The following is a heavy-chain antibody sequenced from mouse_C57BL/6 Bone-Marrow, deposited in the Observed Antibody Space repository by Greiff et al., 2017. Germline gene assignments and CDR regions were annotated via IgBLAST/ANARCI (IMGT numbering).Heavy chain of an antibody. CDR1: GFSLTSYG. J-gene: IGHJ4*01. Sequence: VQLVESGPGLVQPSQSLSITCTVSGFSLTSYGVHWVRQSPGKGLEWLGMIWSGGSTDYNTAFISRLSISKDNSKSQVFFKMNSLQADDTAIYYCASYYDAMDYGGQGTSVTVSS. CDR2: IWSGGST. CDR3: ASYYDAMDY. V-gene: IGHV2-2*01.